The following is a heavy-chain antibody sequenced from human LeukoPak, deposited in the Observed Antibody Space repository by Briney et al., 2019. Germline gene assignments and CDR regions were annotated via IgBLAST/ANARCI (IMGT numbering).Heavy chain of an antibody. Sequence: PSETLSLTCAVYGGSFSGYHWTWIRQSPGKGLEWVEDINPSGSTYSNPAIKSRLTISVDTSKNQFSLKLRSVTAADTAVYYCARGRHDITMIVVVMTSVSYYLDVWGKGTTVTVS. D-gene: IGHD3-22*01. CDR1: GGSFSGYH. CDR2: INPSGST. V-gene: IGHV4-34*01. CDR3: ARGRHDITMIVVVMTSVSYYLDV. J-gene: IGHJ6*03.